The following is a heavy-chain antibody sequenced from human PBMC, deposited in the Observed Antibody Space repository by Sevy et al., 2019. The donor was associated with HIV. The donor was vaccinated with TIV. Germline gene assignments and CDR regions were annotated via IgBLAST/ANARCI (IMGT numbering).Heavy chain of an antibody. CDR3: ARGENDDEFFQY. D-gene: IGHD1-26*01. Sequence: GGSLRLSCAVSGFIFSNFAMHWVRQAPGKGLEWVAVTSYDGSHKYYAHSVKGRFTVSRDNSRNILSLEMNNLRRDDTAVYYCARGENDDEFFQYWGQGTLVTVSS. CDR2: TSYDGSHK. V-gene: IGHV3-30*04. CDR1: GFIFSNFA. J-gene: IGHJ1*01.